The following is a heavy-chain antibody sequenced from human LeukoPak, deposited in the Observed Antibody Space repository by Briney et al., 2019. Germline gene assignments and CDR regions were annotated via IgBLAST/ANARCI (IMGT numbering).Heavy chain of an antibody. J-gene: IGHJ5*02. V-gene: IGHV7-4-1*02. CDR3: ARAWLVGWAQKFGELPPYWFDP. D-gene: IGHD3-10*01. CDR2: INTNTGNP. Sequence: ASVKVSCKASGYTFTSYAMNWVRQAPGQGLEWMGWINTNTGNPTYAQGFTGRFVFSLDTSVSTAYLQISSLKAEDTAVYYCARAWLVGWAQKFGELPPYWFDPWGQGTLVTVSS. CDR1: GYTFTSYA.